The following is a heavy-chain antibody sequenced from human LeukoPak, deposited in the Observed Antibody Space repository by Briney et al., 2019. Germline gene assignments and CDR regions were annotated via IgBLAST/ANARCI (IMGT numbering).Heavy chain of an antibody. CDR3: AKSGGYGLIDY. CDR1: GGSFSGYY. J-gene: IGHJ4*02. Sequence: SETLSLTCAVYGGSFSGYYWGWIRQPPGKGLEWIGSIYSSGSTYYNASLQSRVTISIETSKNQISLRLNSVTAADTAIYYCAKSGGYGLIDYWGQGTLVTVSS. D-gene: IGHD1-26*01. CDR2: IYSSGST. V-gene: IGHV4-34*01.